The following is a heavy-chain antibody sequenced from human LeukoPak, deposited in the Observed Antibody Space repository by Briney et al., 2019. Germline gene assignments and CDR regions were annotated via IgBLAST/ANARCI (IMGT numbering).Heavy chain of an antibody. D-gene: IGHD6-13*01. CDR3: ATCIAAASIFDY. J-gene: IGHJ4*02. CDR1: GYTLTELS. V-gene: IGHV1-24*01. CDR2: FDPEDGET. Sequence: ASVKVSCKVSGYTLTELSMHWVRQAPGKGLEWMGGFDPEDGETIYAQKFQGRVTMTEDTSTDTAYMEPSSLRSEDTAVYYCATCIAAASIFDYWGQGTLVTVSS.